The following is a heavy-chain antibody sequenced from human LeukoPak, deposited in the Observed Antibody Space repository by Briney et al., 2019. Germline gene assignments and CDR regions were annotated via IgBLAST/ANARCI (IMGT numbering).Heavy chain of an antibody. CDR2: ITHSGCT. D-gene: IGHD2-15*01. V-gene: IGHV4-59*01. Sequence: SETLSLTCTVSGGSISPYYWSWIRQPPGKGLEWIAYITHSGCTVYNPSLKSRATISLDTSKKQFSLKLSSVTTADTALYYCARENYSLDYWGQGTLVTVSS. CDR1: GGSISPYY. CDR3: ARENYSLDY. J-gene: IGHJ4*02.